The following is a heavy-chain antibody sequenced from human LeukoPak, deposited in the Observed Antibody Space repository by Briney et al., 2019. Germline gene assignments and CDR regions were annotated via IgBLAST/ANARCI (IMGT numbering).Heavy chain of an antibody. CDR3: ARSGYSSGWYVHYFDY. D-gene: IGHD6-19*01. CDR2: IYYSGST. CDR1: GCSISSYY. J-gene: IGHJ4*02. V-gene: IGHV4-59*08. Sequence: SETLSLTCTVSGCSISSYYWSWLRQPPGKGLEWMRYIYYSGSTNYNPSLKSRITISIDTSKNQFSLKLSSVTATDTAVYYCARSGYSSGWYVHYFDYWGQGTLVTVSS.